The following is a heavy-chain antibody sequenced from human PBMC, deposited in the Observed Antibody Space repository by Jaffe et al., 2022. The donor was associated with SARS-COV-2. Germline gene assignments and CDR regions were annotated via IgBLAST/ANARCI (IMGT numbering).Heavy chain of an antibody. J-gene: IGHJ6*02. D-gene: IGHD2-15*01. CDR1: GLTVSTNY. CDR2: IYSGGNT. Sequence: EVQLVESGGGLIQPGGSLRLSCAASGLTVSTNYMTWVRQAPGKGLEWVSIIYSGGNTYYTGSVKGRFTISRDSSRNTLFLQMNSLRAEDTAVYYCATFSPPASYYYFGMDVWGQGTTVTVSS. CDR3: ATFSPPASYYYFGMDV. V-gene: IGHV3-53*01.